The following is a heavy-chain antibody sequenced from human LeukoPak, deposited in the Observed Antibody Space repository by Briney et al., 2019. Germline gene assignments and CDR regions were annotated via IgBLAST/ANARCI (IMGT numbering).Heavy chain of an antibody. Sequence: PGGSLRLSCAASGFTFSSYGMHWVRQAPGKGLEWVSGISSSGSGGNTYYADSVKGRFTISRGSSRNTLFLHMNTLRAEDTAIYYCAKDRTVGASYWYFDLWGRGTLVTVSS. J-gene: IGHJ2*01. V-gene: IGHV3-23*01. CDR3: AKDRTVGASYWYFDL. CDR2: ISSSGSGGNT. CDR1: GFTFSSYG. D-gene: IGHD1-26*01.